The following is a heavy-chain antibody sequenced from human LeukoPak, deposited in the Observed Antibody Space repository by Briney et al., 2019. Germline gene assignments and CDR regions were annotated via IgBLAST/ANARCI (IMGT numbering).Heavy chain of an antibody. V-gene: IGHV1-2*06. Sequence: ASVKVSCKASGYTFTGYYRHWVRQAPGQGLEWMGRINPNNGGTNYAQKFQGRVTMTGDTSISTAYMELSSLRSDDTAVYYCTRESGSYHGNDYWGQGTLVTVSS. CDR3: TRESGSYHGNDY. J-gene: IGHJ4*02. D-gene: IGHD1-26*01. CDR1: GYTFTGYY. CDR2: INPNNGGT.